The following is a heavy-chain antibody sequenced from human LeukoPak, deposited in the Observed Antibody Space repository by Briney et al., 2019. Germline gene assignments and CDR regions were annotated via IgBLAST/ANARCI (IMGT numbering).Heavy chain of an antibody. Sequence: SQTLSLTCAISGDSVSSNGAAWNWIRQSPSRGLEWLGRTYYRSKWYNDHAVSVKSRITIDADTSKNQYSLQLKSVTPEDTAVYYCARSKSRSCDFWGQGTLVTVSS. D-gene: IGHD4-11*01. CDR1: GDSVSSNGAA. V-gene: IGHV6-1*01. CDR3: ARSKSRSCDF. CDR2: TYYRSKWYN. J-gene: IGHJ4*02.